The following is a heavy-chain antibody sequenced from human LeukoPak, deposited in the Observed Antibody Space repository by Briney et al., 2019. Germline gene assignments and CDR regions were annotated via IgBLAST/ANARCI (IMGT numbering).Heavy chain of an antibody. Sequence: SETLSLTCAVSGGSISNGGYSWSWIRRPPGRGLEWIGYIYHSGSTYYNPSLKSRVTISVDRSKNQFSLKLSSVTAADTAVYYCARGLLWFGDAFDIWGQGTMVTVSS. V-gene: IGHV4-30-2*01. J-gene: IGHJ3*02. CDR1: GGSISNGGYS. CDR3: ARGLLWFGDAFDI. CDR2: IYHSGST. D-gene: IGHD3-10*01.